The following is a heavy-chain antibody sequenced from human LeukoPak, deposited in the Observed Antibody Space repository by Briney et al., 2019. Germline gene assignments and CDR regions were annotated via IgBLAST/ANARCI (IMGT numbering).Heavy chain of an antibody. Sequence: SETLSLTCTVSGGSISSGGYYWSWIRQHPGKGLEWIGYIYYSGSTYYNPSLKGRVTISVDTSKNQFSLKLSSVTAADTAVYYCARDRRRNRSGTGDAFDIWGQGTMVTVSS. CDR2: IYYSGST. V-gene: IGHV4-31*03. D-gene: IGHD3-10*01. J-gene: IGHJ3*02. CDR3: ARDRRRNRSGTGDAFDI. CDR1: GGSISSGGYY.